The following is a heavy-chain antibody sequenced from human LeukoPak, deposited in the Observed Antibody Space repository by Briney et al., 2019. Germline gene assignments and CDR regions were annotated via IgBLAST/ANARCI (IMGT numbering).Heavy chain of an antibody. CDR1: GFTFSSYG. CDR2: IRYDGSNK. J-gene: IGHJ4*02. Sequence: GGSLRLSCAASGFTFSSYGMHWVRQAPGKGLEWVAFIRYDGSNKYYADSVKGRFTISRDNSKNTLYLQMNSLRAEDTAVYYCAKDRDPVRATYYFDYWGQGTLVTVSS. CDR3: AKDRDPVRATYYFDY. V-gene: IGHV3-30*02. D-gene: IGHD1-26*01.